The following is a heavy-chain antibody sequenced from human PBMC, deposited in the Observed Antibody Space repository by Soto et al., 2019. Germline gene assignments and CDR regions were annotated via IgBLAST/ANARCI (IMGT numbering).Heavy chain of an antibody. V-gene: IGHV3-30*18. CDR2: ISYDGSNK. CDR1: GFTFSSYG. CDR3: AKGDYSKTGGMDV. J-gene: IGHJ6*02. D-gene: IGHD4-4*01. Sequence: QVQLVESGGGGVQPGRSLRLSCAASGFTFSSYGMHWVRQAPGKGLEWVAVISYDGSNKYYADSVKGRFTISRDNSKNTLYLQMNSLRAEDTAVYYCAKGDYSKTGGMDVWGQGTTVTVSS.